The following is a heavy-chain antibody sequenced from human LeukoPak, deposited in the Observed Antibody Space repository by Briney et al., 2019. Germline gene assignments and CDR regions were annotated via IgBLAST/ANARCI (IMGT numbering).Heavy chain of an antibody. V-gene: IGHV4-59*01. CDR2: IYYSGST. D-gene: IGHD4-11*01. Sequence: PSETLSLTCTVPGDSINNYYWSWIRRPPGKGLEWIGYIYYSGSTSYNPSLKSRVTISVDTSKNQFSLKLSSVTAADTAVYYCARERGGDYSDAFDVWGQGTMVTVSS. CDR1: GDSINNYY. J-gene: IGHJ3*01. CDR3: ARERGGDYSDAFDV.